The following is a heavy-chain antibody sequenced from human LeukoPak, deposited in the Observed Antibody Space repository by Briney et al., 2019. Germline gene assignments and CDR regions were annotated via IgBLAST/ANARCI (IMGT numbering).Heavy chain of an antibody. V-gene: IGHV1-2*02. CDR2: INPNSGGT. CDR3: ARIAVAGDIVNWFDP. Sequence: GASVKVSCKASGYTFIDYYMHWVRQAPGQGLEWMGWINPNSGGTNYALKFQGRVTMTRDTSISTAYMELSRLRSDDTAVYFCARIAVAGDIVNWFDPWGRGTLVTVSS. CDR1: GYTFIDYY. J-gene: IGHJ5*02. D-gene: IGHD6-19*01.